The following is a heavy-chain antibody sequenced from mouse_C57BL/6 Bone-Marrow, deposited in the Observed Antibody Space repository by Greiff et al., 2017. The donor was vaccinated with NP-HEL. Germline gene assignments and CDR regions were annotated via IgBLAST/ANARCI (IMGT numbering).Heavy chain of an antibody. CDR1: GYSITSGYY. V-gene: IGHV3-6*01. J-gene: IGHJ1*03. CDR2: ISYDGSN. Sequence: ESGPGLVKPSQSLSLTCSVTGYSITSGYYWNWIRQFPGNKLEWMGYISYDGSNNYNPSLKNRISITRDTSKNQFFLKLNSVTTEDTATYYCARDLYYYGSKYFDVWGTGTTVTVSS. D-gene: IGHD1-1*01. CDR3: ARDLYYYGSKYFDV.